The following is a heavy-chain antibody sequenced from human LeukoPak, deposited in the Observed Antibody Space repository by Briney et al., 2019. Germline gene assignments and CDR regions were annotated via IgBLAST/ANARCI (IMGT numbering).Heavy chain of an antibody. CDR1: GGSFSGYY. J-gene: IGHJ4*02. V-gene: IGHV4-34*01. CDR2: ISHSGST. D-gene: IGHD3-10*01. Sequence: PSETLSLTCAVYGGSFSGYYWSWIRQPPGKGLEWIGEISHSGSTNYNPSLKSRVTISVDTSKNQFSLKLSSVTAADTAVYYCARSRGDIDYWGQGTLVTVSS. CDR3: ARSRGDIDY.